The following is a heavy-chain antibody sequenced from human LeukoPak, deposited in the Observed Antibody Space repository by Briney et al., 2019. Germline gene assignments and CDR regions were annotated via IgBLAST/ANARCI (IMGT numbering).Heavy chain of an antibody. V-gene: IGHV4-59*01. D-gene: IGHD1-1*01. Sequence: SETLSLTCTVSGGSISSYYWSWIRQPPGKGLEWIGYIYYSGSTNYNPSLKSRVTISVDTSKNQFSLKLSSVTAADTAVYYCARVGAGTTPYYYYYYMDIWGKGTTVTISS. CDR2: IYYSGST. CDR3: ARVGAGTTPYYYYYYMDI. CDR1: GGSISSYY. J-gene: IGHJ6*03.